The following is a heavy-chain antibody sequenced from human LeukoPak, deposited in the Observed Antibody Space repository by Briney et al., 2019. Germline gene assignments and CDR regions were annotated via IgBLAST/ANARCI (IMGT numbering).Heavy chain of an antibody. V-gene: IGHV1-2*02. CDR3: ARDLTEGYGDYVLNY. Sequence: ASVKVSCKASGYTFTGYYMHWVRQAPGQGLEWMGWINPNSGGTNYAQKFQGRVTMTRDTSISTAYMDLSRLRSDDTAVYYCARDLTEGYGDYVLNYWGQGTLVTVSS. CDR2: INPNSGGT. J-gene: IGHJ4*02. CDR1: GYTFTGYY. D-gene: IGHD4-17*01.